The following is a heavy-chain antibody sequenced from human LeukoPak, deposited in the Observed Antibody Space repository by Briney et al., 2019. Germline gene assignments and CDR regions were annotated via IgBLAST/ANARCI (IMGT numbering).Heavy chain of an antibody. CDR1: GFTFSSYG. Sequence: PGGSLRLSCAASGFTFSSYGMHWVRQAPGKGLEWVAFIRYDGSNKYYADSVKGRFTISRDNSKNTLYLQMNSLRAEDTAVYYCAKGRRQLVSFPAYFDYWGQGTLVTVSS. CDR3: AKGRRQLVSFPAYFDY. J-gene: IGHJ4*02. D-gene: IGHD6-13*01. CDR2: IRYDGSNK. V-gene: IGHV3-30*02.